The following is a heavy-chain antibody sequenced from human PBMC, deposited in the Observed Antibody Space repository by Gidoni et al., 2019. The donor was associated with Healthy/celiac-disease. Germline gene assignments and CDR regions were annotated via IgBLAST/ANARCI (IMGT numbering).Heavy chain of an antibody. CDR2: IYHSGST. V-gene: IGHV4-30-2*01. Sequence: QLQLQESGSGLVKPSQTLSRTCAVSGGSISSGGYSWSWIRQPPGKCLEWIGYIYHSGSTYYNPSLKSRVTISVDRSKNQFSRKLSSVTAADTAVYYCATVQWHYGMDVWGQGTTVPVSS. CDR3: ATVQWHYGMDV. CDR1: GGSISSGGYS. J-gene: IGHJ6*02. D-gene: IGHD1-26*01.